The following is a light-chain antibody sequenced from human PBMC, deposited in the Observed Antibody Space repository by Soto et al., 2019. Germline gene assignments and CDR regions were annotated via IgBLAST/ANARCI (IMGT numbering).Light chain of an antibody. CDR2: VNT. J-gene: IGLJ1*01. CDR1: TSNIGAGYD. CDR3: QSYDSSLNSYV. V-gene: IGLV1-40*01. Sequence: QSVLTQPPSVSGAPGQRVTISCTGSTSNIGAGYDVHWYQQLPGTAPKLLIYVNTNRPSGVPDRFSGSKSGTSASLAITGLQAEDEADYYCQSYDSSLNSYVFGTGTQLTVL.